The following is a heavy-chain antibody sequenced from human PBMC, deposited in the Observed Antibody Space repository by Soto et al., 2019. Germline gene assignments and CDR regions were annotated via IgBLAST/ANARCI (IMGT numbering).Heavy chain of an antibody. Sequence: GGSLRLSCAASGFTFSSYAMSWVRQAPGKGLEWVSAISGSGGSTYYADSVKGRFTISRDNSKNTLYLQMNSLRAEDTAVYYCAKDRGSCSSTSCYENAFDIWGQGTMVTVSS. J-gene: IGHJ3*02. CDR1: GFTFSSYA. CDR2: ISGSGGST. D-gene: IGHD2-2*01. CDR3: AKDRGSCSSTSCYENAFDI. V-gene: IGHV3-23*01.